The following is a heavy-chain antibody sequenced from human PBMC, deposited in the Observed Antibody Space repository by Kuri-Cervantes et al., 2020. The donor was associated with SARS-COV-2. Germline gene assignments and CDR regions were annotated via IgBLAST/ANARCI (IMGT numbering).Heavy chain of an antibody. Sequence: SETLSLTCAVYGGSLSGYYWSWIRQPPGKGLEWIGEINRSGSTNYNPSLKSRVTISVDTSKNQFSLKLSSVTAADTAVYYCAKSRGYSYGCQTRYYYYMDVWGKGTTVTVSS. CDR1: GGSLSGYY. J-gene: IGHJ6*03. V-gene: IGHV4-34*01. D-gene: IGHD5-18*01. CDR3: AKSRGYSYGCQTRYYYYMDV. CDR2: INRSGST.